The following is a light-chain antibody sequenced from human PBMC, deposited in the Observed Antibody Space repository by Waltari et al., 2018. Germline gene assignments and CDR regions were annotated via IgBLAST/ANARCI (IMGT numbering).Light chain of an antibody. Sequence: QSVLTQPPSVSAAPGQRVTISCSGGSSNIGNNYVSWYRQFPGTAPKLLIHENTVRPSGIPGRFSGSKSGTSATLDITGLQAGDEADYYCGTWDSSLSGAVFGGGTHLTVL. CDR2: ENT. J-gene: IGLJ7*01. CDR3: GTWDSSLSGAV. CDR1: SSNIGNNY. V-gene: IGLV1-51*02.